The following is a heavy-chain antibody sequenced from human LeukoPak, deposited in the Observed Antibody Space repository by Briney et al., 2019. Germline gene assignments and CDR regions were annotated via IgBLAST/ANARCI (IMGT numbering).Heavy chain of an antibody. D-gene: IGHD1-20*01. Sequence: SGGSLRLSCAASGFTFSTYSMNWVRQAPGKGLEWVSYISSSSSTIYYADSVKGRFTISRDNSKNTLYLQMNSLTTEDTATYYCAKDWGANNWYNWSDPWGQGTQVTVSS. CDR2: ISSSSSTI. V-gene: IGHV3-48*04. CDR3: AKDWGANNWYNWSDP. J-gene: IGHJ5*02. CDR1: GFTFSTYS.